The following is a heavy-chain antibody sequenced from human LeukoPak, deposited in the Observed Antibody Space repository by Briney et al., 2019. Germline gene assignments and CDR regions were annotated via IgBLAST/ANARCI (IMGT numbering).Heavy chain of an antibody. CDR3: ARGRVVVAATVLYYFDY. CDR1: GYTFTSYE. CDR2: MNPNSGNT. Sequence: ASVKVSCKASGYTFTSYEINWVRQATGQGLEWMGWMNPNSGNTGYAQKFQGRVTMTRNTSISTAYMDLSSLRSEDTAVYYCARGRVVVAATVLYYFDYWGQGTLVTVSS. D-gene: IGHD2-15*01. V-gene: IGHV1-8*01. J-gene: IGHJ4*02.